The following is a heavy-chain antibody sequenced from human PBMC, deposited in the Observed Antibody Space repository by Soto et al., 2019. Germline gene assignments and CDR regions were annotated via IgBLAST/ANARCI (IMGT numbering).Heavy chain of an antibody. CDR2: ISGSGAGT. Sequence: EVQLLESGGGLVQPGGSLRLSCVVSGFSFNTYAMHWVRQAPGKGLEWVSGISGSGAGTYYADSVQGRFTISRENSKNTLSLEMNSLRADDTAVYYCAKDRLYGYSPLASWGQGTLVTVSS. V-gene: IGHV3-23*01. CDR1: GFSFNTYA. CDR3: AKDRLYGYSPLAS. J-gene: IGHJ4*02. D-gene: IGHD5-18*01.